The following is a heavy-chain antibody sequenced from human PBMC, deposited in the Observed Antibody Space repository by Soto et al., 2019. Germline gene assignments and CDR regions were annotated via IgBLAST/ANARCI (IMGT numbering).Heavy chain of an antibody. CDR3: ARGGDIVTTTRYFDY. CDR2: MWYDGSHA. Sequence: PGGSLRLSCTTSGFTFSSYTMHWVRQAPGKGPEWVALMWYDGSHAEYLESVKGRFTISRDNSKSTLYLQMNSLRVEDTALFYCARGGDIVTTTRYFDYWGQGTLVTVSS. J-gene: IGHJ4*01. CDR1: GFTFSSYT. V-gene: IGHV3-33*01. D-gene: IGHD3-9*01.